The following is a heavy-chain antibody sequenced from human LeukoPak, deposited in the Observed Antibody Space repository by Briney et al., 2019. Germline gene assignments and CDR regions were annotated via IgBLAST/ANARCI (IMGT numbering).Heavy chain of an antibody. CDR2: ISSSSSYI. Sequence: GGSLRLSCAASGFTFSSYWMSWVRQAPGKGLEWVSSISSSSSYIYYADSVKGRFTISRDYAKNSLYLQMNSLRAEDTAVYYCARRDYYDSSGHKPFDIWGQGTMVTVSS. V-gene: IGHV3-21*01. D-gene: IGHD3-22*01. CDR1: GFTFSSYW. J-gene: IGHJ3*02. CDR3: ARRDYYDSSGHKPFDI.